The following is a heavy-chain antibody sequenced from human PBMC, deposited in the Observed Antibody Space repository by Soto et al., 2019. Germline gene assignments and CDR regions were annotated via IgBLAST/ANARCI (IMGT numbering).Heavy chain of an antibody. J-gene: IGHJ3*01. CDR1: GFIFSSYN. V-gene: IGHV3-21*01. Sequence: KPGGSLRLSCAASGFIFSSYNMNWVRQAPGKGLEWVSGISGTNNYIYYADSVKGRFTISRDNAKNSLYLQMNSLRAEDTAVYYCARDLTYKYKSGGYYWATALDFWGQGTMVTVSS. CDR2: ISGTNNYI. D-gene: IGHD3-22*01. CDR3: ARDLTYKYKSGGYYWATALDF.